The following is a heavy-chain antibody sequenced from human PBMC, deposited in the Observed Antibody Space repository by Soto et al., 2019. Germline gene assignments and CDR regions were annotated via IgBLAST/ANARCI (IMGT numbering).Heavy chain of an antibody. Sequence: SETLSLTCTVSGGSISSYYWSWIRQPPGKGLEWIGYIYYSGITNYNPSLKSRVTISVDTSKNQFSLKLSSVTAADTAVYYCARYKSNYYYGMDVWGQGTMVTVSS. J-gene: IGHJ6*02. V-gene: IGHV4-59*01. D-gene: IGHD1-20*01. CDR1: GGSISSYY. CDR2: IYYSGIT. CDR3: ARYKSNYYYGMDV.